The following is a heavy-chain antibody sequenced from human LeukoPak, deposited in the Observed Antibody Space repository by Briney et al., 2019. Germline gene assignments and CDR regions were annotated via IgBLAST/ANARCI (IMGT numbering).Heavy chain of an antibody. CDR2: IYYSGST. V-gene: IGHV4-39*07. CDR1: GGSISSSSYY. J-gene: IGHJ3*02. Sequence: SETLSLTCTVSGGSISSSSYYWGWIRQPPGKGLEWIGSIYYSGSTYYNPSLKSRVTISVDTSKNQFSLKLSSVTAADTAVYYCARGHRAFDIWGQGTMVTVSS. CDR3: ARGHRAFDI.